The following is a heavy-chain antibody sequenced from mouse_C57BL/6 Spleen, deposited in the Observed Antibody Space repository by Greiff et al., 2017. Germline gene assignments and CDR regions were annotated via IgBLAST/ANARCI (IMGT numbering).Heavy chain of an antibody. D-gene: IGHD1-1*01. Sequence: QVHVKQSGAELVRPGASVTLSCKASGYTFTDYEMHWVKQTPVHGLEWIGAIDPETGGTAYNQKFKGKAILTADKSSSTAYMELRSLTSEDSAVYYCTRARFITTPDWYFDVWGTGTTVTVAS. CDR1: GYTFTDYE. J-gene: IGHJ1*03. CDR2: IDPETGGT. CDR3: TRARFITTPDWYFDV. V-gene: IGHV1-15*01.